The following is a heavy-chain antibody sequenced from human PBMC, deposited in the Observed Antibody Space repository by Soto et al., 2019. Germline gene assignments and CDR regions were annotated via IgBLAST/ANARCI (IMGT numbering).Heavy chain of an antibody. J-gene: IGHJ2*01. D-gene: IGHD1-1*01. CDR3: VNQEWNNNKDYFDL. V-gene: IGHV2-5*02. Sequence: ITVKESGPKLVKPSQTLTLTCAFSGFSLSTSGVGVGWVRQPPGKAPEWLALMYWDDDKRYRPSLKSSLSITKDTSEEQVVFTMTNLAPVDTATYYFVNQEWNNNKDYFDLWGRGTLVTVSS. CDR1: GFSLSTSGVG. CDR2: MYWDDDK.